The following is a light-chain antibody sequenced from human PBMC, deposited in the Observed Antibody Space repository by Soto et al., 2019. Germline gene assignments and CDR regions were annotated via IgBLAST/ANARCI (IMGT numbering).Light chain of an antibody. Sequence: ETVLTQSPGTLSLSPGERATLSCRASQSVSSNYLAWYQQKPGQAPRLLMYGASTRATGIPDRFSGSGSGTDFTLTISILEPEDFAVYYCQQFGRSPPSWTFGQGTKLEIK. J-gene: IGKJ1*01. V-gene: IGKV3-20*01. CDR3: QQFGRSPPSWT. CDR1: QSVSSNY. CDR2: GAS.